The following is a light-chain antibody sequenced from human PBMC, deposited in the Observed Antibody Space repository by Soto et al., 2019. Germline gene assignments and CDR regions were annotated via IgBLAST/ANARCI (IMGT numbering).Light chain of an antibody. V-gene: IGLV2-14*01. J-gene: IGLJ3*02. CDR2: GVN. Sequence: QSALTQPASVSGSPGQSITVSCNGSSSDFGDDKYVSWYQQQPGKGPNLLIYGVNSRPSGISNRFSGSKSGNTASLTISGLQVEDEAEYFCGSFTTSRIWVFGGGTKVTVL. CDR3: GSFTTSRIWV. CDR1: SSDFGDDKY.